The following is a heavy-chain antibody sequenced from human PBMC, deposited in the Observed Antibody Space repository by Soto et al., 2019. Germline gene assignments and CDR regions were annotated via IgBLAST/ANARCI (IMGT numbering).Heavy chain of an antibody. Sequence: GGSLRLSCAAFGFTVSGKKYVAWVRQAPGKGLEWVSALYDLDGTYYADSVKGRFTTSSDSSRTTVYLQMNSLRPDDTAVYSCATWHLQELAYDIWGQGTMVTVSS. J-gene: IGHJ3*02. CDR1: GFTVSGKKY. D-gene: IGHD1-7*01. CDR3: ATWHLQELAYDI. CDR2: LYDLDGT. V-gene: IGHV3-53*01.